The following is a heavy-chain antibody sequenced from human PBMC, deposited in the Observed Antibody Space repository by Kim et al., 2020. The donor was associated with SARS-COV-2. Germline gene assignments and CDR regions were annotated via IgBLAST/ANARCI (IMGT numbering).Heavy chain of an antibody. Sequence: SETLSLTCAVSGDSISSANWWTWVRQSPGKGLQGIGEIYSSGSANYSPSLKSRVTISLDESKNQFSLKVTSATAADTAVYYCARDLYGSGTSYNRMDVWGQGTMVTVS. CDR2: IYSSGSA. CDR3: ARDLYGSGTSYNRMDV. V-gene: IGHV4-4*02. CDR1: GDSISSANW. J-gene: IGHJ6*02. D-gene: IGHD3-10*01.